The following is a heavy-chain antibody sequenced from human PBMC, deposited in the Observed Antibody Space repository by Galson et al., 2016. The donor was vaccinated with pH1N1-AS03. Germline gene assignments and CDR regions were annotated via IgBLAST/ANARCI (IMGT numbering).Heavy chain of an antibody. Sequence: ETLSLTCTVSGGSISSYYWTWIRQPPGKGLEWIGHIYYSGGTNYNPSLKSRVTISVDTSKNQCSLKLSSVTAADTAVYYCARFRSSWTFYYGLDVWGQGTTVTVS. D-gene: IGHD6-13*01. CDR2: IYYSGGT. CDR1: GGSISSYY. V-gene: IGHV4-59*01. CDR3: ARFRSSWTFYYGLDV. J-gene: IGHJ6*02.